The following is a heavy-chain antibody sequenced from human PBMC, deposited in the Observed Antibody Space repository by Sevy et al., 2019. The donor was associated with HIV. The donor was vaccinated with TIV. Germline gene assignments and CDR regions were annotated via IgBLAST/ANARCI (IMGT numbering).Heavy chain of an antibody. CDR1: GLTSGAFA. CDR3: AKPNWNFRADWFDT. J-gene: IGHJ5*02. CDR2: ISGSGGLT. V-gene: IGHV3-23*01. Sequence: GGSLRLSCKVTGLTSGAFAMSWVRQTPGKGLEWISSISGSGGLTHYADSVKGWFTISRDKSKGTVDLEMNSLRGDDTAVYYCAKPNWNFRADWFDTWGQGTLVTVSS. D-gene: IGHD1-7*01.